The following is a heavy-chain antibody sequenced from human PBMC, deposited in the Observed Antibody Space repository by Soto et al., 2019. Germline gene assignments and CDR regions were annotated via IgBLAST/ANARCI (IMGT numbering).Heavy chain of an antibody. V-gene: IGHV3-23*01. CDR1: GFTFSSYA. Sequence: GGSLRLSCAASGFTFSSYAMSWVRQAPGKGLEWVSAISRSGGSTYYADSVKGRFTISRDNSKNTLYLQMNSLRAEDTAVYYCAKVTGSSGWYDAFDIWGQGTMVTVSS. J-gene: IGHJ3*02. CDR3: AKVTGSSGWYDAFDI. CDR2: ISRSGGST. D-gene: IGHD6-19*01.